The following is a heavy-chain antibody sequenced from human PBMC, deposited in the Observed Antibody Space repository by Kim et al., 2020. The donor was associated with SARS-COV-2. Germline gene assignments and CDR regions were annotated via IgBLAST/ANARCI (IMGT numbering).Heavy chain of an antibody. V-gene: IGHV3-48*02. Sequence: VKGRFTISRDNAKNSLYLQMNSLRDEDTAVYYCARDDPAHKQLTNWFDPWGQGTLVTVSS. CDR3: ARDDPAHKQLTNWFDP. D-gene: IGHD6-13*01. J-gene: IGHJ5*02.